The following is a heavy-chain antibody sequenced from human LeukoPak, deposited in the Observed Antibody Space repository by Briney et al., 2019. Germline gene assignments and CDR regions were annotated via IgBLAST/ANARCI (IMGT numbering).Heavy chain of an antibody. CDR1: GYTFISYY. CDR3: ARDPTPYDSSGYYGFDP. V-gene: IGHV1-46*01. J-gene: IGHJ5*02. Sequence: ASVKVSCKASGYTFISYYMHWVRQAPGQGLEWMGIINPSGGSTSYAQKFQGRVTMTRDTSTSTVYMELSSLRSEDTAVYYCARDPTPYDSSGYYGFDPWGQGTLVTVSS. CDR2: INPSGGST. D-gene: IGHD3-22*01.